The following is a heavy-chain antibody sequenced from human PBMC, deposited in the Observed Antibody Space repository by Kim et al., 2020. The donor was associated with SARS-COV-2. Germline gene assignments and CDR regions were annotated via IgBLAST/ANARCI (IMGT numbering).Heavy chain of an antibody. D-gene: IGHD5-18*01. J-gene: IGHJ5*02. Sequence: ESQQRRVTIPGDNSKNTLYLQMNSLRAEDTAVYYCAKDLAGVRLWLSGCDLWGQGTLVTVSS. V-gene: IGHV3-30*02. CDR3: AKDLAGVRLWLSGCDL.